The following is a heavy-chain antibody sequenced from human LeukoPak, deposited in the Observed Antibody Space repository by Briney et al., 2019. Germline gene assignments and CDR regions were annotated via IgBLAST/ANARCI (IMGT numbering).Heavy chain of an antibody. CDR3: ARGGMFRNFDY. J-gene: IGHJ4*02. CDR1: GGSFSGYY. CDR2: INHSGST. Sequence: SETLSLTCAVYGGSFSGYYWSLIRQPPGKGLEWIGEINHSGSTNYNPSLKSRVTISVDTSKNQFPLKLSSVTAADTAVYYCARGGMFRNFDYWGQGTLVTVSS. D-gene: IGHD3-10*01. V-gene: IGHV4-34*01.